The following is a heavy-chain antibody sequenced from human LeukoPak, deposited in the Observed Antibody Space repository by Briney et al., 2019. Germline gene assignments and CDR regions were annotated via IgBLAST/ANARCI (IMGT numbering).Heavy chain of an antibody. CDR3: ASSPGPRGIVVVL. J-gene: IGHJ4*02. CDR2: ISSSSSYI. Sequence: GGSLRLSCAASGFTYSSYSMNWVRQAPGKGLEWVSSISSSSSYIYYADSVKGRFTISRDNAKNSLYLQMNSLRAEDTAVYYCASSPGPRGIVVVLGGQGSLVTVSS. D-gene: IGHD3-22*01. V-gene: IGHV3-21*04. CDR1: GFTYSSYS.